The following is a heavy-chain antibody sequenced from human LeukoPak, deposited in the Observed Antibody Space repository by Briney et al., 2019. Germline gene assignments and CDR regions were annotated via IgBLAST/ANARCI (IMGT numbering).Heavy chain of an antibody. D-gene: IGHD3-22*01. V-gene: IGHV4-4*02. Sequence: SETLSLTCAVSGGSNSSSNWWSWGRQPPGRGLEWIGEIYHSGSTNYNPSLKSRVTISVDKSKNQFSLKLSSVTAADTAVYYCARSKGGPSHYYDSSGYTSWGQGTLVTVSS. CDR1: GGSNSSSNW. CDR2: IYHSGST. J-gene: IGHJ5*02. CDR3: ARSKGGPSHYYDSSGYTS.